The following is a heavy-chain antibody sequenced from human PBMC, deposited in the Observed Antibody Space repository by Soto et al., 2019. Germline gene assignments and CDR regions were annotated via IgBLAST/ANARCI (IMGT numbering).Heavy chain of an antibody. CDR3: VQSRCGGDCLTFYSSHAYYGLDV. J-gene: IGHJ6*02. CDR1: GFALTYIGEG. CDR2: VYCDDDK. V-gene: IGHV2-5*02. Sequence: QITLKESGPTLVKPTQTLTLTCTFSGFALTYIGEGVGWILQPPGKALEWLALVYCDDDKCYNPSLRSRLTSTKDTSKEPFVLTMTNMDPVATATYYCVQSRCGGDCLTFYSSHAYYGLDVWGQGTTVTVS. D-gene: IGHD2-21*02.